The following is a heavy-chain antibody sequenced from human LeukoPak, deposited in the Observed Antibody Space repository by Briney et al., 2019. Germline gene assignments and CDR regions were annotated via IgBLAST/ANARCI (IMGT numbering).Heavy chain of an antibody. D-gene: IGHD1-26*01. V-gene: IGHV4-38-2*01. CDR2: IYHRGNT. CDR3: ARFSGSYPYYYGMDV. Sequence: SETLSLTCSVSGFSIGTGYSWGWIRQPPGKGLEWIGTIYHRGNTYYNPSLMSRATISLDTSKNQFSLKLSSVTAADTAVYYCARFSGSYPYYYGMDVWGQGTTVTVSS. CDR1: GFSIGTGYS. J-gene: IGHJ6*02.